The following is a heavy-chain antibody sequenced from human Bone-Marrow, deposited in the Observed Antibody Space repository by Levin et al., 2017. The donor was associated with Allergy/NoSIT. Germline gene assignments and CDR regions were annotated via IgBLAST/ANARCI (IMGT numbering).Heavy chain of an antibody. D-gene: IGHD2-15*01. V-gene: IGHV1-69*13. CDR3: ARDGLGYCSGDNCVDAFDI. J-gene: IGHJ3*02. Sequence: SVKVSCKASGGTFNRNLFSWVRQVPGQGLEWMGGIIPIYNTPKYAQKFQGRVTIIAEDSTGTGYMELSSLTSEDTAIYYCARDGLGYCSGDNCVDAFDIWGQGTVVTVSS. CDR2: IIPIYNTP. CDR1: GGTFNRNL.